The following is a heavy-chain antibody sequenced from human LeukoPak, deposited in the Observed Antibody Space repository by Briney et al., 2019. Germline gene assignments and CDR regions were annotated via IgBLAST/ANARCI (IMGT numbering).Heavy chain of an antibody. D-gene: IGHD1-26*01. Sequence: GGSLRLSCAASGFTFSSYSMNWVRQAPGKGLEWVSVIYSGGSTYYADSVKGRFTISRDNSKNTLYLQMNSLRAEDTAVYYCARSGAFNYGMDVWGQGTTVTVSS. CDR2: IYSGGST. J-gene: IGHJ6*02. CDR1: GFTFSSYS. V-gene: IGHV3-53*01. CDR3: ARSGAFNYGMDV.